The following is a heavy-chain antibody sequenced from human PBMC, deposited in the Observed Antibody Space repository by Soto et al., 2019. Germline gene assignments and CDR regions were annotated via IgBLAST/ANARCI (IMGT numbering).Heavy chain of an antibody. J-gene: IGHJ4*02. V-gene: IGHV3-23*01. D-gene: IGHD3-16*01. Sequence: PGGSLRLSCAASGFTFSSYAMHWVRQAPGKGLEWVAAISGGDGSPSYADSVKGRFTISRDNSKNTLYLHMNSLRADDTAAYYCAKWHTYNYDSLAFSGFDCWGQGTQVTVSS. CDR2: ISGGDGSP. CDR3: AKWHTYNYDSLAFSGFDC. CDR1: GFTFSSYA.